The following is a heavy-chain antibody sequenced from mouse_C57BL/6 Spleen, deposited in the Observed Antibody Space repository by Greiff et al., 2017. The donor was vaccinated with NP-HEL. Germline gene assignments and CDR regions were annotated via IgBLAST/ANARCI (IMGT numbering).Heavy chain of an antibody. V-gene: IGHV5-17*01. CDR3: ARRRTSYFDY. CDR2: ISSGSSTI. J-gene: IGHJ2*01. Sequence: EVKLVESGGGLVKPGGSLKLSCAASGFTFSDYGMHWVRQAPEKGLEWVAYISSGSSTIYYADTVKGRFTISRDNAKHTLFLQMTSLRSEDTAMYYCARRRTSYFDYWGQGTTLTVSS. CDR1: GFTFSDYG.